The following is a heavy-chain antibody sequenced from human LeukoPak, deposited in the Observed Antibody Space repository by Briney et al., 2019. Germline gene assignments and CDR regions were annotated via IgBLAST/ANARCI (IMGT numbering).Heavy chain of an antibody. D-gene: IGHD3-22*01. CDR3: ARDDRSGSWSWFDP. Sequence: AASVKVSCKASGYTFSSYGVSWVRQAPGQGFEWMGWISPYNGNTQYAQSLQDRDTMTTDTSTSTAYMELRSLKSDDTAFYYCARDDRSGSWSWFDPWGQGTLVTVSS. J-gene: IGHJ5*02. CDR2: ISPYNGNT. V-gene: IGHV1-18*01. CDR1: GYTFSSYG.